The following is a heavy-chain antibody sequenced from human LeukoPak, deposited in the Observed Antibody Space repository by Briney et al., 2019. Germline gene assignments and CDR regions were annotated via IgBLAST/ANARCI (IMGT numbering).Heavy chain of an antibody. D-gene: IGHD2-15*01. Sequence: SETLSLACTVSGGSISSSSYYWGWTRQPPGKGLEWIGSIYYSGSTYYNPSLKSRVTISVDTSKNQFSLKLSSVTAADTAVYYCARVVVVAATNFDYWGQGTLVTVSS. CDR1: GGSISSSSYY. CDR3: ARVVVVAATNFDY. J-gene: IGHJ4*02. V-gene: IGHV4-39*01. CDR2: IYYSGST.